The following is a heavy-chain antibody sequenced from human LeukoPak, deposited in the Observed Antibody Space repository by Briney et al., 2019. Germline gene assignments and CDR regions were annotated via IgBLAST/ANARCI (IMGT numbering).Heavy chain of an antibody. D-gene: IGHD6-6*01. CDR2: ISSSSSYI. V-gene: IGHV3-21*01. CDR1: GFTFSSYS. J-gene: IGHJ4*02. CDR3: ARDAAPRYSSSRSNFDY. Sequence: GGTLRLSCAASGFTFSSYSMNWVRQAPGKGLEWVSSISSSSSYIYYADSVKGRFTISRDNAKNSLYLQMNSLRAEDTAVYYCARDAAPRYSSSRSNFDYWGQGTLVTVSS.